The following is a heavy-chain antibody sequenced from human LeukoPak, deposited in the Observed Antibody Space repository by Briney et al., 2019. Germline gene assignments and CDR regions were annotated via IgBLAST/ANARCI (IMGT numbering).Heavy chain of an antibody. Sequence: GGSLRLSCAASGFTFSSYEMNWVSRAPGKGLEWASYISTSGSTIYHADSVKGRFTISRDNAKNSLFLQMNSLRAEDTAVYYCARRGYYDSSGYLFDYWAHGTLVTVSS. CDR1: GFTFSSYE. D-gene: IGHD3-22*01. CDR2: ISTSGSTI. V-gene: IGHV3-48*03. J-gene: IGHJ4*01. CDR3: ARRGYYDSSGYLFDY.